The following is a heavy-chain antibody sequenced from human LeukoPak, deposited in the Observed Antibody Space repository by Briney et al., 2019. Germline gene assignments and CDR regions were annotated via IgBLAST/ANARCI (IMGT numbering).Heavy chain of an antibody. D-gene: IGHD2-2*01. Sequence: ASVKVSCKASGGTFSSYAISWVRQAPGQGLEWMGGIIPIFGTANYAQKFQGRVTITADESTSTAYMELSSLRSEDTAVYYRARDPELRVVPAAPRYYGMDVWGQGTTVTVSS. CDR2: IIPIFGTA. CDR1: GGTFSSYA. V-gene: IGHV1-69*01. CDR3: ARDPELRVVPAAPRYYGMDV. J-gene: IGHJ6*02.